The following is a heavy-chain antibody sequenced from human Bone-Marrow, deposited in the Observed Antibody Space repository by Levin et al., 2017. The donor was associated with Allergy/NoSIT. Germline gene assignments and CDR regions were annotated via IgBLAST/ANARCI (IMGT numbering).Heavy chain of an antibody. CDR1: GFIFSDYA. J-gene: IGHJ6*02. D-gene: IGHD1-1*01. Sequence: GESLKISCAASGFIFSDYAMHWARQAPGKGLEWVAVISYNGNIKYNADSVEGRFTISRSNFNNTLYLQMNSLRVEDTGVYYCARDYWTYTGTRDGLDVWGQGTTVTVSS. CDR3: ARDYWTYTGTRDGLDV. CDR2: ISYNGNIK. V-gene: IGHV3-30*07.